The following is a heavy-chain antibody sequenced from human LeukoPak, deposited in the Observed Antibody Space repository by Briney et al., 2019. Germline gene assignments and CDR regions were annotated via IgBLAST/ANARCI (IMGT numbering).Heavy chain of an antibody. CDR3: ARGSNYDILTGYTPDAFDI. V-gene: IGHV4-34*01. D-gene: IGHD3-9*01. CDR2: INHSGST. Sequence: PSETLSLTCAVYDGSFSGYYWSWIRPPPGKGLEWIGEINHSGSTNYNPSLKSRVTISVDTSKNQFSLKLSSVTAADTAVYYCARGSNYDILTGYTPDAFDIWGQGTMVTVSS. CDR1: DGSFSGYY. J-gene: IGHJ3*02.